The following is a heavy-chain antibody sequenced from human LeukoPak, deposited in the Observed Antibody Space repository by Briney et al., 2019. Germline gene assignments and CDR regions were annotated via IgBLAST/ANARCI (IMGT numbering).Heavy chain of an antibody. CDR2: IYHSGST. CDR3: ARLVDAAANWFDP. V-gene: IGHV4-30-2*01. CDR1: GGSISSGGYS. Sequence: SETLSLTCAVSGGSISSGGYSWSWIRQPPGKGLEWIGYIYHSGSTYYNPSLKSRVTISVDRSKNQFSLKLSSVTAADTAVYYCARLVDAAANWFDPWGQGTLVTVSS. D-gene: IGHD5-18*01. J-gene: IGHJ5*02.